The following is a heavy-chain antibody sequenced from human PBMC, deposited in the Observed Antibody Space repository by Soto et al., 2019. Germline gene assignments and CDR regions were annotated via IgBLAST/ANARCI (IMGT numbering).Heavy chain of an antibody. CDR2: IYHSGST. J-gene: IGHJ5*02. Sequence: PSETLSLTCTVSGCSISSYYWSWIRQPPGKGLEWIGYIYHSGSTYYNPSLKSRVTTSVDRSKNQFSLKLSSVTAADTAVYYCARVPTPWGQGTLVTVSS. CDR1: GCSISSYY. V-gene: IGHV4-59*12. CDR3: ARVPTP. D-gene: IGHD2-2*01.